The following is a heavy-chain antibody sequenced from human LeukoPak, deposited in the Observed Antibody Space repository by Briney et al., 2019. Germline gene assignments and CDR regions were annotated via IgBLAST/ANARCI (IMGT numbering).Heavy chain of an antibody. CDR1: GFTFSDYW. D-gene: IGHD1-14*01. Sequence: GGSLRLSCSAPGFTFSDYWMHWGRQAPGKGPAWVSRINPDGTGTSYADSVKGRFTISRDNAKNTLYLQISSVSAEDTAVYYCARDMWGTCDYWGQGTLVTVSS. V-gene: IGHV3-74*01. CDR3: ARDMWGTCDY. CDR2: INPDGTGT. J-gene: IGHJ4*02.